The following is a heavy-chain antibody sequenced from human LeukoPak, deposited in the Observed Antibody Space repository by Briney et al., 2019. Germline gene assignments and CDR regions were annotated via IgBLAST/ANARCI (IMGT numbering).Heavy chain of an antibody. Sequence: PGGSLRLSCAASGFTFNNAWMSWVRQAPGKGLEWVGHIKSKTDGGTTGYAAPVKGRFTISRDDSKSTLYLQMNNLKTEDTALYYCTTYSGSARTGSYLDYWGQGTLVTVSS. CDR3: TTYSGSARTGSYLDY. J-gene: IGHJ4*02. CDR2: IKSKTDGGTT. V-gene: IGHV3-15*01. CDR1: GFTFNNAW. D-gene: IGHD2-15*01.